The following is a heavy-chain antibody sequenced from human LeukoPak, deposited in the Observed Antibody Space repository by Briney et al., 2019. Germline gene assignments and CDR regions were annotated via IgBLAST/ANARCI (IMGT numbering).Heavy chain of an antibody. CDR2: IVVGSGNT. D-gene: IGHD2-2*02. J-gene: IGHJ6*03. V-gene: IGHV1-58*01. CDR1: GFTFTSSA. Sequence: GASVKVSCKASGFTFTSSAVQWVRQARGQRLEWIGLIVVGSGNTNYAQRFQDRVTITRDMSTSTAYMELSSLRSEDTAVYYCAAEGSCSSTSCYTGYYYYYYMDVWGKGTTVTVSS. CDR3: AAEGSCSSTSCYTGYYYYYYMDV.